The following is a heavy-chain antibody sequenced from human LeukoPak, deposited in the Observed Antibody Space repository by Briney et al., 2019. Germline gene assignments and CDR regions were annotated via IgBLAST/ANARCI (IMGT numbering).Heavy chain of an antibody. V-gene: IGHV4-31*03. D-gene: IGHD4-17*01. CDR3: AREKSYGDYCFDY. CDR2: NYYSGST. CDR1: GGSISSGGYY. J-gene: IGHJ4*02. Sequence: PSETLSLTCTVSGGSISSGGYYWSWIRQHPGTGLEWIGYNYYSGSTYYNPSLKSRVTISVDTSKNQFSLKLSSVTAADTAVYYCAREKSYGDYCFDYWGQGTLVTVSS.